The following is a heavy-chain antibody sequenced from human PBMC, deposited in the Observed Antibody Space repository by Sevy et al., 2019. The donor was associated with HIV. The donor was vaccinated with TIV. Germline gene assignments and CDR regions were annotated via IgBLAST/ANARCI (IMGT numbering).Heavy chain of an antibody. CDR3: ARVRYNYGQKYFDF. Sequence: GGCLRLSCTVSGFTFSDHYISWIRQAPGKGLEWVSYISSGTTYIEYADSVKARFTISRDNAKNSLYPQMNSLRAEDTAVYYCARVRYNYGQKYFDFWGQGTLVTVSS. D-gene: IGHD5-18*01. J-gene: IGHJ4*02. CDR1: GFTFSDHY. V-gene: IGHV3-11*06. CDR2: ISSGTTYI.